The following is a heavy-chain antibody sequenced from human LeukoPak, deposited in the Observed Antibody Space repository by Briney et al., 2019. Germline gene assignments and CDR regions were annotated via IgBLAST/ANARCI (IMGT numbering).Heavy chain of an antibody. CDR1: GFTFSSYG. CDR2: IRYDGSNK. D-gene: IGHD2-2*01. J-gene: IGHJ5*02. Sequence: GGSLRLSCAASGFTFSSYGMHWVRQAPGKGLEWVAFIRYDGSNKYYADSVKGRFTISRDNSKNTLYLQMNSLRAEGTAVYYCAKLYCSSTSCYKRNNWFDPWGQGTLVTVSS. V-gene: IGHV3-30*02. CDR3: AKLYCSSTSCYKRNNWFDP.